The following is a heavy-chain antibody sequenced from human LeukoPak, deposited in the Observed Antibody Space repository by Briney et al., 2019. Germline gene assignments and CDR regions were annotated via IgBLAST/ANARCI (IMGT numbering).Heavy chain of an antibody. CDR2: INPNSGDT. J-gene: IGHJ4*02. V-gene: IGHV1-2*02. Sequence: ASVKVSCKASGYIFTGYYVHWVRQAPGQGLEWMGWINPNSGDTNYAQKFQGRVTMTRDTSISTAYMELSRLRSDDTAVYFCARSYYESRGYADNWGQGTLVTVSS. D-gene: IGHD3-22*01. CDR1: GYIFTGYY. CDR3: ARSYYESRGYADN.